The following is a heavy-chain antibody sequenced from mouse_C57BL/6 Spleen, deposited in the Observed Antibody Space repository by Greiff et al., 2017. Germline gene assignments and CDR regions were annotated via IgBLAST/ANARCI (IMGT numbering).Heavy chain of an antibody. D-gene: IGHD2-4*01. V-gene: IGHV1-15*01. CDR1: GYTFTDYE. J-gene: IGHJ3*01. CDR3: TRKGLRLSWFAY. Sequence: QVQLQQSGAELVRPGASVTLSCKASGYTFTDYEMHWVKQTPVHGLEWIGAIDPETGGTAYNQKFKGKAILTADKSSSTGYMELRSLTSEDSAVYYCTRKGLRLSWFAYWGQGTLVTVSA. CDR2: IDPETGGT.